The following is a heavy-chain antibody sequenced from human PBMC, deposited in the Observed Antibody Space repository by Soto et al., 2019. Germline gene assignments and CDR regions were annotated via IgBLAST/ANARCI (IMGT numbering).Heavy chain of an antibody. Sequence: QVQLQESGPGLVKPSETLSLTCTVSGGSVSSGSYYWSWIRQPPGKGLEWIGYIYYSGSTNYNPSLKRRVTISVDTSKNQFSLKLSSVTAADTAVYYCARDSRWGHDYVDYWGQGTLVTVSS. J-gene: IGHJ4*02. CDR1: GGSVSSGSYY. D-gene: IGHD1-26*01. CDR3: ARDSRWGHDYVDY. V-gene: IGHV4-61*01. CDR2: IYYSGST.